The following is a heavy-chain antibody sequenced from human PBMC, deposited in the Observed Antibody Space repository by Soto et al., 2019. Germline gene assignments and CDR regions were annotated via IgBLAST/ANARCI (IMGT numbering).Heavy chain of an antibody. D-gene: IGHD6-19*01. J-gene: IGHJ4*02. Sequence: QVQLQESGPGLVKPSGTLSLTCAVSSGSISSSNWWSWVRQPPGKGLEWIGEIYHSGSTNYNPSLKCRVTMSVDKSKNQFSLKLSSVTAADTAVYYCAREGAVEGNAYYFDYWGQGTLVTVSS. CDR2: IYHSGST. CDR3: AREGAVEGNAYYFDY. CDR1: SGSISSSNW. V-gene: IGHV4-4*02.